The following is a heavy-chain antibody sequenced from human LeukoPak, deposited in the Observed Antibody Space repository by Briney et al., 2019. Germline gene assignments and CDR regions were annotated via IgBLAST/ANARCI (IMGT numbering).Heavy chain of an antibody. CDR1: GVSFSTYY. CDR2: VNHSGYT. V-gene: IGHV4-34*01. D-gene: IGHD4-17*01. CDR3: ARQLYGSDY. J-gene: IGHJ4*02. Sequence: SATLSLTCDVSGVSFSTYYWSWIRQSAEKGLEWIGEVNHSGYTNYNPSLKGRVTISVDTSKNQFSLKLSSVTAADTAVYYCARQLYGSDYWGQGTLVTVSS.